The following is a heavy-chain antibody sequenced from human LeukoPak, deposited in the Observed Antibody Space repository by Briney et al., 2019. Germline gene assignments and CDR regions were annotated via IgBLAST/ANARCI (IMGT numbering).Heavy chain of an antibody. V-gene: IGHV3-21*01. J-gene: IGHJ3*02. CDR2: ISSSGSYI. CDR3: ARDEDWSGYYGAFDI. Sequence: GGSLRLSCAASGFTFSSYSMNWVRQAPGKGLEWVSSISSSGSYIYYADSVKGRFTISRDNAKNTLYLQMNSLRAEDTAVYYCARDEDWSGYYGAFDIWGQGTMVTVSS. CDR1: GFTFSSYS. D-gene: IGHD3-3*01.